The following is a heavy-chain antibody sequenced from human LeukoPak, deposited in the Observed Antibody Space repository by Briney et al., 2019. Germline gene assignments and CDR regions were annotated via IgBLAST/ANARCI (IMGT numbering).Heavy chain of an antibody. V-gene: IGHV3-7*03. CDR2: IKQDGSEK. J-gene: IGHJ4*02. CDR1: GFTFSSYW. Sequence: GGSLRLSCAASGFTFSSYWMSWVRQAPGKGLEWVANIKQDGSEKYYVDSVKGRFTISRDNSKNTLYLQMNSLRAEDTAVYYCAKVGYYDFWSGYRPLYYFDYWGQGTLVTVSS. D-gene: IGHD3-3*01. CDR3: AKVGYYDFWSGYRPLYYFDY.